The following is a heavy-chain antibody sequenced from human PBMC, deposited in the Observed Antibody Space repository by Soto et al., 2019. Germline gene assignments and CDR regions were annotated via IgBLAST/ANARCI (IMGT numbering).Heavy chain of an antibody. D-gene: IGHD2-2*01. J-gene: IGHJ6*02. CDR3: ARAGPLTVPADSYGMDV. V-gene: IGHV4-59*01. CDR1: GGSISSYY. CDR2: IYYSGST. Sequence: SETLSLTCSVSGGSISSYYWSWIRQPPGRGLEWIGYIYYSGSTNYNPSLKSRVTISVDTSKNQFSLNLSSVTAAATAVYYCARAGPLTVPADSYGMDVWGQGTTVTVSS.